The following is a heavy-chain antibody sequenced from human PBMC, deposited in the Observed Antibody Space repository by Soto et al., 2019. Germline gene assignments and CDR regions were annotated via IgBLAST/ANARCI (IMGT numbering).Heavy chain of an antibody. CDR3: ASQVYCTNGVCFDKYGMDV. J-gene: IGHJ6*02. V-gene: IGHV1-69*06. Sequence: SVKVSCKASGGTFSSYAISWVRQAPGQGLEWMGGIIPIFGTANYAQKFQGRVTITADKSTSTAYMELSSLRSEDTAVYYCASQVYCTNGVCFDKYGMDVWGQGTTVTVSS. CDR2: IIPIFGTA. CDR1: GGTFSSYA. D-gene: IGHD2-8*01.